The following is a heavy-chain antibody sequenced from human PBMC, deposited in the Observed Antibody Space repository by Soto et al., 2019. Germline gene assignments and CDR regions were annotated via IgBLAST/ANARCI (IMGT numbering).Heavy chain of an antibody. D-gene: IGHD2-21*02. CDR2: INPSGGYT. Sequence: ASVKVSCKASGYTFTGYYMNWVRQAPGQGLEWLGIINPSGGYTTYAQRFLGRVTMTSDTSTSTVHMELGSLTSEDTAVYYCARGGGIVVVTAPYAHWGQGTLVTVSS. CDR1: GYTFTGYY. CDR3: ARGGGIVVVTAPYAH. V-gene: IGHV1-46*03. J-gene: IGHJ4*02.